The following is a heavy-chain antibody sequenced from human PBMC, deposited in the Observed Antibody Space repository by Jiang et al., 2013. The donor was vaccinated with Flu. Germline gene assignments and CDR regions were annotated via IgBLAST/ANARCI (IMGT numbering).Heavy chain of an antibody. D-gene: IGHD3-22*01. Sequence: QSGSELKKPGASVKVSCKASGYTFTSYAMNWVRQAPGQGLEWMGWINTNTGNPTYAQGFTGRFVFSLDTSVSTAYLQISSLKAEDTAVYYCARSQTRTYYYDSSGYKGDDYWDRRNLVTVSS. J-gene: IGHJ4*03. CDR3: ARSQTRTYYYDSSGYKGDDY. CDR1: GYTFTSYA. CDR2: INTNTGNP. V-gene: IGHV7-4-1*02.